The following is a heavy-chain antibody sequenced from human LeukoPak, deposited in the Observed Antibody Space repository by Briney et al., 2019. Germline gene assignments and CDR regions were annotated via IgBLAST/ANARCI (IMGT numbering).Heavy chain of an antibody. CDR3: ARGYDAVYYYGMDV. J-gene: IGHJ6*04. CDR2: INPNSGGT. V-gene: IGHV1-2*04. CDR1: GYTFTGYY. D-gene: IGHD3-3*01. Sequence: ASVKVSCKASGYTFTGYYMHWVRQAPGQGLEGMGWINPNSGGTIYAQKFRGWVTMTRDTSISTAYMELSRMRFDDTAVYYCARGYDAVYYYGMDVWSKGTTVTVSS.